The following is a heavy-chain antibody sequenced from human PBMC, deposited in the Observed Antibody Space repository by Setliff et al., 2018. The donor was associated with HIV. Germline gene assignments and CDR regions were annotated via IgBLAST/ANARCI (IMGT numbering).Heavy chain of an antibody. J-gene: IGHJ4*02. CDR1: SYTFTSYG. D-gene: IGHD6-13*01. CDR3: AGDLGAFSSAWYVTIGDY. Sequence: ASVKVSCKASSYTFTSYGVSWVRQAPGQGLEWLGRIDAYNGDTNYAQNLQDRVTLTTDTSTNTAYMELRNLRSDDTAVYFCAGDLGAFSSAWYVTIGDYWGPGTLVTVSS. V-gene: IGHV1-18*01. CDR2: IDAYNGDT.